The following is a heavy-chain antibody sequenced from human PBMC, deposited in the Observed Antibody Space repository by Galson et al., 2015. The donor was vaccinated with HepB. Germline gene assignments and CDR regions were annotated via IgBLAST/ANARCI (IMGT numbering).Heavy chain of an antibody. Sequence: SVKVSCKASGYTFSSYTITWVRQAPGQGLEWVGWISPHNRYTNYAQNFQGRVTMTTDTSTNTAYMELRSLRSDDTAIYYCARGAVVVAVGATENNWFDPWGRGTLVTVSS. V-gene: IGHV1-18*01. D-gene: IGHD2-15*01. CDR3: ARGAVVVAVGATENNWFDP. J-gene: IGHJ5*02. CDR2: ISPHNRYT. CDR1: GYTFSSYT.